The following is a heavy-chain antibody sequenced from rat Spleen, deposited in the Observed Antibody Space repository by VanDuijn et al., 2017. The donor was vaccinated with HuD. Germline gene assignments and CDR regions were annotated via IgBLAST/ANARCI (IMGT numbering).Heavy chain of an antibody. CDR3: ARALTRGVMDA. D-gene: IGHD3-2*01. J-gene: IGHJ4*01. CDR1: GFSLTSYS. V-gene: IGHV2-15*01. CDR2: IWGDGST. Sequence: QVQLKESGPGLVQPSETLSLTCTVSGFSLTSYSVSWVRQPTGKGLEWMGVIWGDGSTAYNSALKSRLSISRDTSKSQVFLKMNSLQTEDTATYYCARALTRGVMDAWGQGASVTVSS.